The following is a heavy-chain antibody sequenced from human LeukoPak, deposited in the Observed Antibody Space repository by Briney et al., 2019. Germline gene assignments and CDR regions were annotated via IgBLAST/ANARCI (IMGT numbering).Heavy chain of an antibody. CDR1: EFTFSGTW. D-gene: IGHD4-17*01. CDR2: ISSSSSTI. Sequence: GGSLRLSCVVSEFTFSGTWMSWVRQAPGKGLEWVSYISSSSSTIYYADSVKGRFTISRDNAKNSLYLQMNSLRAEDTAVYYCARGHPGDYGDFQFDYWGQGTLVTVSS. V-gene: IGHV3-48*01. J-gene: IGHJ4*02. CDR3: ARGHPGDYGDFQFDY.